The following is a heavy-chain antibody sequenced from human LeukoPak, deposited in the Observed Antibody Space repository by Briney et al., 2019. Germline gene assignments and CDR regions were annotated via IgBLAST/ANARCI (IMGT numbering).Heavy chain of an antibody. J-gene: IGHJ4*02. CDR2: IYYNGNT. CDR3: VRDNDFGTKDF. Sequence: SETLSLTCTVSGGSISSTRYHWGWLRQPPGKGLEWIGTIYYNGNTYYAPSPKSRRTISVDTTKAQFSRKLSSVTAPDTAVYYCVRDNDFGTKDFWGQGTLVTVSS. D-gene: IGHD4-17*01. CDR1: GGSISSTRYH. V-gene: IGHV4-39*02.